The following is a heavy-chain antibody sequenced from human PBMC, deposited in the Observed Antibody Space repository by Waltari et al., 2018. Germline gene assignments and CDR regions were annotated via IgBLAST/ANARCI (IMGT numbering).Heavy chain of an antibody. J-gene: IGHJ5*02. CDR2: IYPDDSDT. Sequence: EVQLVQSGVEVKKSGESLKISCKAHGSGFSDFWNGWLRQMPGKGLEWMGLIYPDDSDTRYNPSFRGHVTMSVDRSSNTAYLQWSALKPSDSAIYYCARQKMVRKVGWFDPWGQGTLVSVSS. CDR3: ARQKMVRKVGWFDP. V-gene: IGHV5-51*01. CDR1: GSGFSDFW. D-gene: IGHD3-10*01.